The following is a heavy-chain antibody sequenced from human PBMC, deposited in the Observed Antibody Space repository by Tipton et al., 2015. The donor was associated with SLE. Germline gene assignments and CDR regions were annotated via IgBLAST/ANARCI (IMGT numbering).Heavy chain of an antibody. V-gene: IGHV3-11*06. Sequence: SLRLSCAASGFSFSDYYMTWIRQAPGKGLEWLSYIRSAGGYTNYADSVKGRFTISRDNAKNSLYLQMNSLRAEDTAVYYCARDRGYSYGEPLYYYYYYGMDVWGQGTTVTVSS. D-gene: IGHD5-18*01. CDR2: IRSAGGYT. J-gene: IGHJ6*02. CDR3: ARDRGYSYGEPLYYYYYYGMDV. CDR1: GFSFSDYY.